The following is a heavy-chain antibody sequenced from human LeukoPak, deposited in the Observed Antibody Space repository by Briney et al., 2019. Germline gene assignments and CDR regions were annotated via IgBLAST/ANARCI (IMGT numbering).Heavy chain of an antibody. CDR1: GGSFSGYY. Sequence: SETLSLTCAVYGGSFSGYYWSWIRQPPGKGLEWIGEINHSGSTNYNPSLKSRVTISVDTSKNQFSLKLSSVTAADTAVYYCARGPLRRSSSSGRAFDIWGQGTMVTVSS. CDR3: ARGPLRRSSSSGRAFDI. V-gene: IGHV4-34*01. CDR2: INHSGST. J-gene: IGHJ3*02. D-gene: IGHD6-6*01.